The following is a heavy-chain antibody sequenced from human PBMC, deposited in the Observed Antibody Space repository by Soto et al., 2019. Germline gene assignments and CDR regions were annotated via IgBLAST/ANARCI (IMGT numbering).Heavy chain of an antibody. V-gene: IGHV3-23*01. CDR2: ISGSGGST. D-gene: IGHD3-10*01. CDR1: GFPFSMCA. Sequence: GGSLRLSCAASGFPFSMCAMTWVRQAPGKGLEWVSGISGSGGSTYYADSVKGRFTTSRDSSKNTLYLQMNNLRAEDTAVYYCAKRNGSGQRGYWFDPWGQGTLVTVSS. CDR3: AKRNGSGQRGYWFDP. J-gene: IGHJ5*02.